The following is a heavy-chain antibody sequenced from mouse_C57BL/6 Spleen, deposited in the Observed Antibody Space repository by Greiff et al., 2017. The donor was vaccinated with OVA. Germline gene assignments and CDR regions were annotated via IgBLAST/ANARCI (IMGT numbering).Heavy chain of an antibody. CDR2: ISSGSSTI. CDR3: ARSNYEDYAMDY. D-gene: IGHD2-5*01. J-gene: IGHJ4*01. V-gene: IGHV5-17*01. CDR1: GFTFSDYG. Sequence: EVKLVESGGGLVKPGGSLKLSCAASGFTFSDYGMHWVRQAPEKGLEWVAYISSGSSTIYYADTVKGRFTISRDNAKNSLFLQMTSLRSEDTAMYYCARSNYEDYAMDYWGQGTSVTVSS.